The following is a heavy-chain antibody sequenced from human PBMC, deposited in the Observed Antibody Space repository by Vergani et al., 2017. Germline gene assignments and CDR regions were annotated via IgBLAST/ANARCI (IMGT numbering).Heavy chain of an antibody. V-gene: IGHV1-18*04. Sequence: QAQLGQSDSEVKKPGDSVTLSCKTSGYTFVNHPITWVRQAPGQGLEWMGWISAYNGNTNYAQKLQGRVTMTTDTSTSTAYMELRSLRSDDTAVYYCAREQWLPIDYFDYWGQGTLVTVSS. J-gene: IGHJ4*02. CDR2: ISAYNGNT. CDR3: AREQWLPIDYFDY. CDR1: GYTFVNHP. D-gene: IGHD6-19*01.